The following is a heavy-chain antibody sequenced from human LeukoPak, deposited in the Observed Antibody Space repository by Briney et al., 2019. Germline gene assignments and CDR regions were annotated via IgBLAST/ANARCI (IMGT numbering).Heavy chain of an antibody. Sequence: ASVKVSCKASGYTFTGYYMHWVRQAPGQGLEWMGWINPNSGGTNYAQKFQGRVTMTRDTSISTAYMELSRLRSDDTAVYYCAKDSRHMITFGGVIVPDAFDIWGQGTMVTVSS. CDR1: GYTFTGYY. J-gene: IGHJ3*02. V-gene: IGHV1-2*02. D-gene: IGHD3-16*02. CDR2: INPNSGGT. CDR3: AKDSRHMITFGGVIVPDAFDI.